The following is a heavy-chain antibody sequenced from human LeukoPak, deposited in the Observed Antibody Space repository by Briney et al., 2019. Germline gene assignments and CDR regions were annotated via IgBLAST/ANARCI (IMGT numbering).Heavy chain of an antibody. V-gene: IGHV4-59*01. CDR2: IYYSGST. J-gene: IGHJ2*01. CDR1: GGSIRSYY. CDR3: ARIYYSSSYDYWYFDL. D-gene: IGHD6-13*01. Sequence: SETLSLTCTVSGGSIRSYYWSWIRQPPGKGLEWIGYIYYSGSTSYNPSLKSRVTISVDTSKNQFSLKLTSVTAADTAVYYCARIYYSSSYDYWYFDLWGRGTLVTVSS.